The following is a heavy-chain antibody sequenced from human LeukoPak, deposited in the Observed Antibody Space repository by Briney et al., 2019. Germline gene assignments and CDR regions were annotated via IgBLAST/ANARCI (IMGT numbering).Heavy chain of an antibody. CDR2: INPNSGGT. V-gene: IGHV1-2*02. Sequence: ASVTVSCTASGYTFTYYYMHWVRQAPGQGLEWMGWINPNSGGTNYAQKFQGRVTMTTDTSISTAYMEVSRLRSDDTAVYYCARVRIGQQLDKYYYYAMDVWGQGTTVTVSS. J-gene: IGHJ6*02. CDR3: ARVRIGQQLDKYYYYAMDV. CDR1: GYTFTYYY. D-gene: IGHD6-13*01.